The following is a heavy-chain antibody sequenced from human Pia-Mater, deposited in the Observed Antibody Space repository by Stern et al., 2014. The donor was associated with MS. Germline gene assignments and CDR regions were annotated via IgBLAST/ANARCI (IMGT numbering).Heavy chain of an antibody. CDR1: GYTFINYD. J-gene: IGHJ6*02. CDR2: MNPNNANT. CDR3: VRGGLSYGYGLDA. V-gene: IGHV1-8*01. Sequence: VQLVESGSQVRKPGASVKVSCPASGYTFINYDIFWVRQATGQGLEWMGWMNPNNANTGHAQKFQGRVTMTRNNSISTAYMELSGLRSDDTAVYYCVRGGLSYGYGLDAWGQGTAVIVSS. D-gene: IGHD3-16*01.